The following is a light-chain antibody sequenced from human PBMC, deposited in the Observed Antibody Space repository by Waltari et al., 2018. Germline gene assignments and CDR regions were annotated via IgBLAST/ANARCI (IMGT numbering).Light chain of an antibody. CDR2: WAS. Sequence: IVMTQSPDSLAVSLGERATINCKSSQTVLDSSNNRNYLAWYQQKPGQPPKLLIYWASSRESGVPDRFSGSGSVTDFTLTITSLQAEDVAVYYCQQYYSPPPLFTFGPGTKVDIK. J-gene: IGKJ3*01. CDR3: QQYYSPPPLFT. V-gene: IGKV4-1*01. CDR1: QTVLDSSNNRNY.